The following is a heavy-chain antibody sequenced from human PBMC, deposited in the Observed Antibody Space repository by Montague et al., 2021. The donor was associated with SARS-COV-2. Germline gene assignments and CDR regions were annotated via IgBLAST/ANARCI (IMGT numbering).Heavy chain of an antibody. CDR2: IYYGGST. V-gene: IGHV4-59*01. CDR3: ARAPVAHITIFGVVTSFDY. Sequence: SETLSLTCTVSGGSISSYYWSWIRQPPGKGLEWIGYIYYGGSTNXNPSLKSRVTISVDTSKNQFSLKLSSVTAADTAVYYCARAPVAHITIFGVVTSFDYWGQGTLVTVSS. J-gene: IGHJ4*02. CDR1: GGSISSYY. D-gene: IGHD3-3*01.